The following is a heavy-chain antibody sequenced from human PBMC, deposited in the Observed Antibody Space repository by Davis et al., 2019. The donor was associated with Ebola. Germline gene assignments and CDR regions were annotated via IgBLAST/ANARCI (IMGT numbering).Heavy chain of an antibody. Sequence: SETLSLTCTVSGDSISSGSFYWAWIRQPAGKGLEWIGHMYTRGTTNYNPSLNSRVTISVDTSKNQFSLNLSSVTAADTAVYYCARGRRPPNWHFDLWGRGSLVTVSS. CDR2: MYTRGTT. J-gene: IGHJ2*01. CDR3: ARGRRPPNWHFDL. CDR1: GDSISSGSFY. V-gene: IGHV4-61*09.